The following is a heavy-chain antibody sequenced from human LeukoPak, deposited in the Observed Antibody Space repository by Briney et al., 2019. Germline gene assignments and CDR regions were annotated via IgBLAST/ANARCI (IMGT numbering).Heavy chain of an antibody. CDR1: GFTFSSYA. CDR2: VSGSGGST. J-gene: IGHJ4*02. V-gene: IGHV3-23*01. Sequence: GGSLRLSCTASGFTFSSYAMSWVRQAPGKGLEWVSIVSGSGGSTYYADSVKGRFTISRDNSMNTLYLQMNSLRVDDTSVYYCARDKGRGRYVDDWGQGTLVVVSS. D-gene: IGHD3-10*02. CDR3: ARDKGRGRYVDD.